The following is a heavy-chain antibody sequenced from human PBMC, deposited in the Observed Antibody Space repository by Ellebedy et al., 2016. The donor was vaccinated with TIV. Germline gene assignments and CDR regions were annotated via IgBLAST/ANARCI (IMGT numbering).Heavy chain of an antibody. CDR1: GFTFSSYA. J-gene: IGHJ4*02. Sequence: GGSLRLXXAASGFTFSSYAMSWVRQAPGKGLEWVAAISGSGGSTYYADSVKGRFTISRDNSKNTLYLQMNSLRAEDTAVYYCAKDWVSGSYYGPGLVDYWGQGTLVTVSS. V-gene: IGHV3-23*01. CDR3: AKDWVSGSYYGPGLVDY. CDR2: ISGSGGST. D-gene: IGHD1-26*01.